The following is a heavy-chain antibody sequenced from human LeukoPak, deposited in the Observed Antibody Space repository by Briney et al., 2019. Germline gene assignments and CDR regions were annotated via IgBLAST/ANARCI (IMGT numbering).Heavy chain of an antibody. D-gene: IGHD3-10*01. Sequence: GGSLRLSCAASGFTFSSYWMSWVRQAPGKGLEWVSYISSSGSTIYYADSVKGRFTISRDNAKNSLYLQMNSLRAEDTAVYYCARDGGMVRGEFYYYYGMDVWGQGTTVTVSS. CDR1: GFTFSSYW. V-gene: IGHV3-48*04. CDR2: ISSSGSTI. J-gene: IGHJ6*02. CDR3: ARDGGMVRGEFYYYYGMDV.